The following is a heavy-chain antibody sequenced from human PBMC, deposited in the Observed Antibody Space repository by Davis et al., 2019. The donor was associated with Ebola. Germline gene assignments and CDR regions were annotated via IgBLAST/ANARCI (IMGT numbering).Heavy chain of an antibody. CDR3: ARDGTGWYPGDY. CDR2: ISTSGGNT. Sequence: GESLKISCAASGFSFSNYAMSWVRQAPGKGLEWVSCISTSGGNTHYADSVRGRLTTSRDNSKNTLYLQVNSLRPDDTAVYYCARDGTGWYPGDYWGQGTLVTVSS. CDR1: GFSFSNYA. V-gene: IGHV3-23*01. J-gene: IGHJ4*02. D-gene: IGHD6-19*01.